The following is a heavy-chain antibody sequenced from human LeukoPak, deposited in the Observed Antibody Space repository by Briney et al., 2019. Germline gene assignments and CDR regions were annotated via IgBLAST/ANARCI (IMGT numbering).Heavy chain of an antibody. J-gene: IGHJ4*02. Sequence: GASVKVSCKASGYTFSGYYVHWVRQAPGQGLEWMGWINPNSGATNYAQNFEGRVTMTTDTSITTAYMELSRLRSDDTAVYYCATDYTDYSLDYWGQGTLVTVSS. V-gene: IGHV1-2*02. CDR2: INPNSGAT. CDR3: ATDYTDYSLDY. CDR1: GYTFSGYY. D-gene: IGHD4-11*01.